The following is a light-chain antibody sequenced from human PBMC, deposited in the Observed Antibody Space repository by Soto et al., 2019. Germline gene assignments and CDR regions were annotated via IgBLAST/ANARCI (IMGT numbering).Light chain of an antibody. Sequence: ETVMTQSPVTLSLSPGDTATLSCRASQSLSSSYLAWYQQEPGQAPRLLIYGASSRATGIPDRFSGSGSGTDFTLTISRLEPEDFAVYYCQQFATSPLTFGGGTKVDIK. CDR3: QQFATSPLT. J-gene: IGKJ4*01. CDR2: GAS. V-gene: IGKV3-20*01. CDR1: QSLSSSY.